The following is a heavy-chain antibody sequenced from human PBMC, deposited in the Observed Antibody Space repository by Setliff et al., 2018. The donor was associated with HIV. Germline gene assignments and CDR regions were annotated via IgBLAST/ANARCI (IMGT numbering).Heavy chain of an antibody. J-gene: IGHJ4*02. CDR2: INHSGST. CDR1: GGSFSGSY. CDR3: ESRRAAMWRGLFVGFEN. Sequence: SETLSLTCAVYGGSFSGSYWSWIRQPPGKGLEWIGDINHSGSTNYSPSLNSRVTILVDTSKNQFSLKRSSVTAAEMDVYYFESRRAAMWRGLFVGFENGGQGPLVTVSS. V-gene: IGHV4-34*01. D-gene: IGHD1-26*01.